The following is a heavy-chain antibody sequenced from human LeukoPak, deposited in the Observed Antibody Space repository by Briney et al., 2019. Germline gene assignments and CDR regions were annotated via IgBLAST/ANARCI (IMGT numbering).Heavy chain of an antibody. D-gene: IGHD6-19*01. J-gene: IGHJ4*02. CDR2: ISNNGGST. CDR3: AKDLGSGWYYFDC. CDR1: GFTFSSYA. V-gene: IGHV3-23*01. Sequence: PGGSLRLSCAASGFTFSSYAMNWVRQAPGKGLEWVSSISNNGGSTYYYADSVKGRFTISRDNSKNTLFLQMNSLRAEDTAVYYCAKDLGSGWYYFDCWGQGTLVTVSS.